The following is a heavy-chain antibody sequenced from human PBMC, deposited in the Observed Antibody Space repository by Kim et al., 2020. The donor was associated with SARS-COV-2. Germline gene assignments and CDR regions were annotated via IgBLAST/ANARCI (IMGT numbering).Heavy chain of an antibody. J-gene: IGHJ6*02. CDR2: TYYRSKWYN. D-gene: IGHD3-10*01. CDR1: GDSVSSNSAA. CDR3: ARGVTYYGSGSYYNPDYYYYGMDV. Sequence: SQTLSLTCAISGDSVSSNSAAWNWIRQSPSRGLEWLGRTYYRSKWYNDYAVSVKSRITINPDTSKNQFSLQLNSVTPEDTAVYYCARGVTYYGSGSYYNPDYYYYGMDVWGQGTTVTVSS. V-gene: IGHV6-1*01.